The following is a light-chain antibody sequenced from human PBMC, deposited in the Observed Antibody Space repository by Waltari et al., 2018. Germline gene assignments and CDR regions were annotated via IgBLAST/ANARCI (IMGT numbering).Light chain of an antibody. CDR3: QKYGSLPAT. CDR1: QSISKY. V-gene: IGKV3-20*01. J-gene: IGKJ1*01. Sequence: EIMLTQSPGTLSLSPGERATLSCRASQSISKYLAWYQQKPGQAPRLLIYDASIMATGIPDRFSGSGYGTDFSLTISRLEPEDYAVYYCQKYGSLPATFGRGTKVEVK. CDR2: DAS.